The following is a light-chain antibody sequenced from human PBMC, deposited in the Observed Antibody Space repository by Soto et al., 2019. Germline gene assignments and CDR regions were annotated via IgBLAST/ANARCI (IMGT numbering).Light chain of an antibody. J-gene: IGLJ1*01. Sequence: QSALTQPASVSGSPGQTITISCAGTKFDIGRYNYVSWYQHHPGKAPKLIIYGVTNRPSGVSNRFSGSKSGNTASLTISGLQAEDEADYHCSSYTSGSSHYVFGTGTKLTVL. CDR3: SSYTSGSSHYV. CDR1: KFDIGRYNY. CDR2: GVT. V-gene: IGLV2-14*01.